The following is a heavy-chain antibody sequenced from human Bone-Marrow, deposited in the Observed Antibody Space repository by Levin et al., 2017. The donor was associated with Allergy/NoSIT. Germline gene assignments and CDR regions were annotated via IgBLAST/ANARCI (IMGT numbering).Heavy chain of an antibody. Sequence: RGESLKISCMGSGYTFSNYWIGWVRQTPGKGLEWLGIIYPGDADTKYSPSIQGQVTISADKSINTAYLQWSSLKASDTAMYYCARLDSCSWYTSSDFYCYGMDVWGQGTTVTVSS. CDR3: ARLDSCSWYTSSDFYCYGMDV. J-gene: IGHJ6*02. D-gene: IGHD6-13*01. V-gene: IGHV5-51*01. CDR1: GYTFSNYW. CDR2: IYPGDADT.